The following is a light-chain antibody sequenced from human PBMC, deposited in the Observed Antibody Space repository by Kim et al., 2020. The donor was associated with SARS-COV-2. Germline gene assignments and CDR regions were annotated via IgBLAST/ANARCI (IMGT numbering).Light chain of an antibody. CDR2: GKD. V-gene: IGLV3-19*01. Sequence: SSELTQDPAVSVALGQTVTITCQGDSLRSYYATWYQQKPGQAPKVVIYGKDNRPSGVPDRFSGSSSGNTAYLTITGTQAGDEADYYCNSRDSNDYVVFGGGTKVTV. J-gene: IGLJ2*01. CDR3: NSRDSNDYVV. CDR1: SLRSYY.